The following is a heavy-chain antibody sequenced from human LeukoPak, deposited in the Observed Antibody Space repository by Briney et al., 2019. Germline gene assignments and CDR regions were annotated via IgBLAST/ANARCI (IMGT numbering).Heavy chain of an antibody. Sequence: PSETLSLTCGVYGGSFSGYYWSWIRQPPGKGLEWIGEINHSGSTNYNPSLKSRVTISVDTSKNQFSLKLSSVTAADTAVYYCARRGAAAGTIGYYYYYMDVWGKGTTVTVSS. J-gene: IGHJ6*03. D-gene: IGHD6-13*01. CDR2: INHSGST. V-gene: IGHV4-34*01. CDR1: GGSFSGYY. CDR3: ARRGAAAGTIGYYYYYMDV.